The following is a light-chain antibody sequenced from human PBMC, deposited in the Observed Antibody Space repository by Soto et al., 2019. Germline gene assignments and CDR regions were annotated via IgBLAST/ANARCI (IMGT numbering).Light chain of an antibody. Sequence: DIVMTQSPVTLPVTPGEPASISCRSSQSLLNDKGYVYLDWYVQKPGQSPQLLIYLGSNRASGVPDRLSGTVSGTDFTLDISRVEAEDVGIYYCMQALQIPTTFGGGTRVDI. CDR3: MQALQIPTT. CDR2: LGS. V-gene: IGKV2-28*01. J-gene: IGKJ4*01. CDR1: QSLLNDKGYVY.